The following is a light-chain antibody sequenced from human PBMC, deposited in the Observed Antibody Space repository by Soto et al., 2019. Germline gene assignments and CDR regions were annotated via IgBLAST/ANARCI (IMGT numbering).Light chain of an antibody. CDR3: QQLNSYPLT. CDR1: QSISSY. Sequence: DIQMTQSPSSLSASVGDRVTITCRASQSISSYLNWYQQKPGKAPKLLIYAASSLQSGXTSRFSGSGSGTDFTLTISSLQPEDFATYYCQQLNSYPLTFGGGTKVDIK. J-gene: IGKJ4*01. CDR2: AAS. V-gene: IGKV1-39*01.